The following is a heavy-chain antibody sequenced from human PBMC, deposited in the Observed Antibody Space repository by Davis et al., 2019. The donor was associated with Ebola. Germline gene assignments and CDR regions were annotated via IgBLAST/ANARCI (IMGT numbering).Heavy chain of an antibody. Sequence: PSETLSLTCTVSGGSISGPYWSWIRQPAGKGLEWIERIYTIGRTNYTPSLKHRVTMSVDTSKNQFSLSLSSVTAADTAVYYCVRDGCPGGSCYCGDYWGQGTLVTVSS. D-gene: IGHD2-15*01. CDR2: IYTIGRT. J-gene: IGHJ4*02. CDR3: VRDGCPGGSCYCGDY. CDR1: GGSISGPY. V-gene: IGHV4-4*07.